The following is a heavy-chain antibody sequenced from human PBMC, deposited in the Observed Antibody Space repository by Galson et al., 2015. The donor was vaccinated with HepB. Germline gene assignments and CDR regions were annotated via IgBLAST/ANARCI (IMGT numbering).Heavy chain of an antibody. D-gene: IGHD6-19*01. CDR3: VRASTDPSGWYMKWDY. Sequence: SLRLCCAGSGFTSSTYWIHCVRQAPGKGQVWVSRINSAGSSTAYAASVKGRFTISRDNAKSTLYVQMNNLRAEHMAVYYCVRASTDPSGWYMKWDYWGQGTLVTVSS. CDR2: INSAGSST. J-gene: IGHJ4*02. CDR1: GFTSSTYW. V-gene: IGHV3-74*01.